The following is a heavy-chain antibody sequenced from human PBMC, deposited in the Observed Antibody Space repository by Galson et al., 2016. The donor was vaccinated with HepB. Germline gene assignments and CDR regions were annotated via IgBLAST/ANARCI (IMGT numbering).Heavy chain of an antibody. Sequence: SLRLSCAVSGFTLSNYEMNWVRQAPGKGLQWLSYSRYSGTIYYADSVKGRFTISRDNAENSLFLQMNNLKTDDTGVYYCVRGTSKGWYGYKRSYYYTMDVWGRGTTVIVSS. CDR2: SRYSGTI. CDR3: VRGTSKGWYGYKRSYYYTMDV. CDR1: GFTLSNYE. V-gene: IGHV3-48*03. J-gene: IGHJ6*02. D-gene: IGHD3-3*01.